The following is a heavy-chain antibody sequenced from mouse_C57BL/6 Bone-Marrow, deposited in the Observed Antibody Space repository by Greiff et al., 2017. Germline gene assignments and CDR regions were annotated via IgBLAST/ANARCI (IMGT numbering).Heavy chain of an antibody. CDR1: GYTFTSYW. Sequence: QVQLQQPGAELVMPGASVKLSCKASGYTFTSYWMHWVKQRPGQGLEWIGEIDPSDSYTNYNQKFKGKSTLTVDKSSSTAYMPLSSLTSEDSAVYYGAITSVVATRDWYFDVWGTGTTVTVSS. V-gene: IGHV1-69*01. CDR2: IDPSDSYT. CDR3: AITSVVATRDWYFDV. J-gene: IGHJ1*03. D-gene: IGHD1-1*01.